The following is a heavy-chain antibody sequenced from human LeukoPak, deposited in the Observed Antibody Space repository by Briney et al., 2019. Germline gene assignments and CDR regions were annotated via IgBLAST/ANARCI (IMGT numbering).Heavy chain of an antibody. V-gene: IGHV3-53*01. CDR2: IDNGGGA. CDR1: GFTVSNYY. CDR3: TKDRSPLAASDAFDI. J-gene: IGHJ3*02. D-gene: IGHD6-19*01. Sequence: GGSLRLSCAASGFTVSNYYMTWVRQGPGKGLEWVSLIDNGGGAHYTDSVKGRFTISRDNSRNTVHLQMNSVRAEDTAVYHCTKDRSPLAASDAFDIWGQGTMVTVSS.